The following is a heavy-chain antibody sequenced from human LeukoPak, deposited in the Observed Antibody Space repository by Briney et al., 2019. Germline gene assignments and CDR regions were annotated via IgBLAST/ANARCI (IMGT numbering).Heavy chain of an antibody. J-gene: IGHJ4*02. V-gene: IGHV1-2*02. CDR2: INPNSGDT. D-gene: IGHD6-19*01. Sequence: ASVKVSCKASGYTFTGYYMHWVRQASGQGLEWMGWINPNSGDTKYAQNFQGRVTMTRDTSITTTYMELSSLRSDDTAVYYCVRDRHTVAVAATLDYWGQGTLVIASS. CDR3: VRDRHTVAVAATLDY. CDR1: GYTFTGYY.